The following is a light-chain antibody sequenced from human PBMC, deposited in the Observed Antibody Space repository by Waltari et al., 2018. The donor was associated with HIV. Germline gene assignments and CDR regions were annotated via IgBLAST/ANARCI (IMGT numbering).Light chain of an antibody. CDR1: SSAIGGYHY. CDR3: SSFAPTNKFYVL. Sequence: QSTLTQPPSASGSPGQSVTIPCTGTSSAIGGYHYVPWYQQHPGKAPKLIMTEVTKRPSGVPDRFSGSKSGNTASLTVSGLQADDEALYYCSSFAPTNKFYVLFGGGTTLTVL. J-gene: IGLJ2*01. CDR2: EVT. V-gene: IGLV2-8*01.